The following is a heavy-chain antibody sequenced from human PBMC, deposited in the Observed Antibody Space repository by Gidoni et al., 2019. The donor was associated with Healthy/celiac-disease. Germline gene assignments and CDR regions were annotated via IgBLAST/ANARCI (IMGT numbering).Heavy chain of an antibody. J-gene: IGHJ4*02. CDR3: ARDPVTGGGYFDY. D-gene: IGHD3-10*01. CDR2: ISYDGSNK. Sequence: QVQLVESGGGVVQPGRSLRLSCAASGFPFSSYAMHWVRQAPGKGLEWVAVISYDGSNKYYADSVKGRFTISRDNSKNTLYLQMNSLRAEDTAVYYCARDPVTGGGYFDYWGQGTLVTVSS. V-gene: IGHV3-30-3*01. CDR1: GFPFSSYA.